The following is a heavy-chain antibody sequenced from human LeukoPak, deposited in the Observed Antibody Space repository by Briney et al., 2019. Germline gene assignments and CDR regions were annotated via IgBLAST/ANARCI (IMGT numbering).Heavy chain of an antibody. CDR3: ARQSGTMVTTRFDY. CDR1: EFTFSSYS. Sequence: PGGSLRLSCAASEFTFSSYSMNWVRQAPGKGLEWVSYISSSSRTIYYADSVKGRFTISRDNAKNSLYLQMNSLRAEDTAIYYCARQSGTMVTTRFDYWGQGTLVTVSS. V-gene: IGHV3-48*01. CDR2: ISSSSRTI. J-gene: IGHJ4*02. D-gene: IGHD4-17*01.